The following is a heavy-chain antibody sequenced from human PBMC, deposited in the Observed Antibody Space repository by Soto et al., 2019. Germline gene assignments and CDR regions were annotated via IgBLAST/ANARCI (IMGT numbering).Heavy chain of an antibody. J-gene: IGHJ5*02. D-gene: IGHD2-2*01. Sequence: ASVKVSCKASGGTFSSYAISWVRQAPGQGLEWMGGIIPIFGTANYAQKFQGRVTITADESTSTAYMELSSLRSEDTAVYYCARAGQLLYNWFDPWGQGTLVTVSS. CDR3: ARAGQLLYNWFDP. CDR1: GGTFSSYA. V-gene: IGHV1-69*13. CDR2: IIPIFGTA.